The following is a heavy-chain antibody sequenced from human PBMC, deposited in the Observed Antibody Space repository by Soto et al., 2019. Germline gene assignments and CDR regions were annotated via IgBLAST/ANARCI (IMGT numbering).Heavy chain of an antibody. CDR2: IIPMFGTT. Sequence: GASVKVSCKVSGGAFSSSSLNWVRQARGQGLEWMGGIIPMFGTTNYAQKFQGRVTITADESTSTAHIEVTDLRSEDTAVYFCAEGGGGYDTWGQGTLVTVSS. CDR1: GGAFSSSS. V-gene: IGHV1-69*13. D-gene: IGHD3-22*01. CDR3: AEGGGGYDT. J-gene: IGHJ5*02.